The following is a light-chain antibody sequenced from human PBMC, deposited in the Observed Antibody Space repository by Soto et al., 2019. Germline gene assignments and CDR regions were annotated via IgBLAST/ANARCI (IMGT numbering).Light chain of an antibody. CDR1: SSDVGGYNY. Sequence: QSALTQPASVSGSPGQSITISCTGTSSDVGGYNYVSWYQQHPGKAPKLMIYDVSNRPSGVSNRFSGSKSGNTASLTISGLQADVEADYYCSSYTSISTLVFGTGTKVTVL. V-gene: IGLV2-14*01. CDR3: SSYTSISTLV. CDR2: DVS. J-gene: IGLJ1*01.